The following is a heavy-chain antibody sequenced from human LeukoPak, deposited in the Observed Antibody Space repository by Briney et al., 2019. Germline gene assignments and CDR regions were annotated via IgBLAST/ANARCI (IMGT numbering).Heavy chain of an antibody. J-gene: IGHJ4*02. Sequence: SETLSLTCTVSGGSISSGTYYWNWIRQPAGKGLEWIGRIYTSGSTNYNPSLKSRVTISVDTSKNQFSLRLNSVTAADTAMYYCARDLGGSYYDYWGQGILVTVSS. CDR3: ARDLGGSYYDY. D-gene: IGHD1-26*01. CDR1: GGSISSGTYY. V-gene: IGHV4-61*02. CDR2: IYTSGST.